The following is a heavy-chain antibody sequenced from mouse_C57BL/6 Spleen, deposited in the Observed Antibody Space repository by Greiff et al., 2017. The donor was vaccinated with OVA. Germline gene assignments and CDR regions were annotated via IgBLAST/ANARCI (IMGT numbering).Heavy chain of an antibody. CDR3: ARGLGRIYFDY. V-gene: IGHV3-6*01. CDR2: ISYDGSN. J-gene: IGHJ2*01. Sequence: EVKLMESGPGLVKPSQSLSLTCPVTGYSITSGYYWNWIRQFPGNKLEWMGYISYDGSNNYNPSLKNRISITRDTSKNQFFLKLNSVTTEDTATYYCARGLGRIYFDYWGQGTTLTVSS. D-gene: IGHD4-1*01. CDR1: GYSITSGYY.